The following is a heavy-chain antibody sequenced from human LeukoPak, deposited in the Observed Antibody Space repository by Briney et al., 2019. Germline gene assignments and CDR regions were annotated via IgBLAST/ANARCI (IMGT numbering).Heavy chain of an antibody. CDR3: ARGGRGDWFDP. CDR1: GGSISSGGYY. V-gene: IGHV4-31*03. Sequence: SETLSLTCTVSGGSISSGGYYWSWIRQHPGKGLEWIGYIYYSGSTYYNPSLKSRVSISVDTSKNQFSLKLSSVTAADTAVYYWARGGRGDWFDPWGQGTLVTVSS. D-gene: IGHD3-16*01. CDR2: IYYSGST. J-gene: IGHJ5*02.